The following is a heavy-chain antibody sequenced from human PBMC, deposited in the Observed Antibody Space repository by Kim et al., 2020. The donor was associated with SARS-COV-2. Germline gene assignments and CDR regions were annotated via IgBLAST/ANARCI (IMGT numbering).Heavy chain of an antibody. V-gene: IGHV4-59*09. J-gene: IGHJ4*02. CDR3: ARGGGSFTFFDY. Sequence: TYNPSLKSRVTISVDTSKNQFSLKLSSVTAADTAVYYCARGGGSFTFFDYWGQGTLVTVSS. D-gene: IGHD1-26*01.